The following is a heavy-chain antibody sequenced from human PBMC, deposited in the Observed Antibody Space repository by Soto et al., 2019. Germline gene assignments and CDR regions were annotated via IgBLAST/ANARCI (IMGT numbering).Heavy chain of an antibody. Sequence: PGGSLRLSCAASGFSFSSFGMHWVRQAPGKGLEWVAVIWYDGNKKYYGDSVRGRFSISRDNSKNTLYLGMNSLRAEDTAVYYCVVDTTGLLDYWGQGTLVTVSS. V-gene: IGHV3-33*03. CDR1: GFSFSSFG. CDR2: IWYDGNKK. CDR3: VVDTTGLLDY. J-gene: IGHJ4*02. D-gene: IGHD5-18*01.